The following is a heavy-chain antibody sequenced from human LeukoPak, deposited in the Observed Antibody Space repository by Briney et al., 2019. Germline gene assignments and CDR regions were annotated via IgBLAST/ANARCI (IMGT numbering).Heavy chain of an antibody. CDR1: GFTFRNYV. D-gene: IGHD3-10*01. V-gene: IGHV3-23*01. Sequence: GGSRRLSCAASGFTFRNYVMNWVRQAPGKGLELVSAIGGTDGTTFYAAFVKGRFTISRDNSRNTLYLQMNSLRAEDTAVYYCTKRIDGAGSYYIDFWGQGTVVTVSS. CDR2: IGGTDGTT. CDR3: TKRIDGAGSYYIDF. J-gene: IGHJ4*02.